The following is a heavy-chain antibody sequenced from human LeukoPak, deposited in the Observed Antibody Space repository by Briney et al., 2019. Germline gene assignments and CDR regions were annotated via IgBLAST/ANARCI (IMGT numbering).Heavy chain of an antibody. V-gene: IGHV1-69*06. D-gene: IGHD6-19*01. J-gene: IGHJ4*02. Sequence: ASVKVSCKASGGTFSSYAISWVRQAPGQGLEWMGGIIPIFGTANYAQKFQGRVTITADKSTSTAYMELSSLRSEDTAAYYCASLAVAAPSHFDYWGQGTLVTVSS. CDR2: IIPIFGTA. CDR3: ASLAVAAPSHFDY. CDR1: GGTFSSYA.